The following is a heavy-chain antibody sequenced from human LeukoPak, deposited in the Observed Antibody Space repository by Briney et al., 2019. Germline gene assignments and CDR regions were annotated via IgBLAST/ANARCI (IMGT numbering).Heavy chain of an antibody. CDR2: IYYGGST. CDR3: ARGRNLEWFDY. V-gene: IGHV4-31*03. J-gene: IGHJ5*01. D-gene: IGHD3-3*01. Sequence: SQTLSLTCTVSGGSISSGGYYWSWIRQHPGKGLEWIGYIYYGGSTYYNPSLKSRVTISVDTSKNQFSLKLSSVTAADTAVYYCARGRNLEWFDYWGQGTLVTVSS. CDR1: GGSISSGGYY.